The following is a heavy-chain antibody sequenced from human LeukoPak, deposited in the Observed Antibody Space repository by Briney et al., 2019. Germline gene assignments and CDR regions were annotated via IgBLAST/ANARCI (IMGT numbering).Heavy chain of an antibody. Sequence: GGSLRLSCAASGFTFSSYWMHWVRQAPGKGLVWVSRINTDGSSTSYADSVKGRFTISRDNSKNTLYLQMNSLRVEDTAVYYCAKGPGNWIANFDYWGQGTLVTVSS. CDR3: AKGPGNWIANFDY. CDR2: INTDGSST. V-gene: IGHV3-74*01. J-gene: IGHJ4*02. CDR1: GFTFSSYW. D-gene: IGHD1-20*01.